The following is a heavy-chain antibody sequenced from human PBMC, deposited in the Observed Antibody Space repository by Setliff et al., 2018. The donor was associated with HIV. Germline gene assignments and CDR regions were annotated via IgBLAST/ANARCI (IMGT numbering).Heavy chain of an antibody. D-gene: IGHD2-21*02. CDR3: ARMRGGDCYSGFDY. CDR1: GFSLSTSGMC. V-gene: IGHV2-70*11. Sequence: SGPTLVNPTQSLTLTCTFSGFSLSTSGMCVSWIRQPPGKALEWLARIDWDDDKYYSTSLKTRLTISKDTSKNQVVLTMTNMDPVDTATYYYARMRGGDCYSGFDYWGQGTLVTVSS. CDR2: IDWDDDK. J-gene: IGHJ4*02.